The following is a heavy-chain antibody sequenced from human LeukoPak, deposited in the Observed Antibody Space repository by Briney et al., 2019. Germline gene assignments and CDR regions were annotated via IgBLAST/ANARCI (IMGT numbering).Heavy chain of an antibody. Sequence: SVKVSCKAAGGTFISYAISWVRQAPGQGLEWMGRIITISGMSKYAQKFQGRVTITAYKSTSTSYMELSGLISEDTAVYYCARDLFQGYSGYEKYYFDYWGQGTLVTVSS. V-gene: IGHV1-69*04. CDR1: GGTFISYA. CDR3: ARDLFQGYSGYEKYYFDY. D-gene: IGHD5-12*01. CDR2: IITISGMS. J-gene: IGHJ4*02.